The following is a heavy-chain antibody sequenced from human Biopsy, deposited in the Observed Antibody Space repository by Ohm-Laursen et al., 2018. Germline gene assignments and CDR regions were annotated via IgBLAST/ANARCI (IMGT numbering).Heavy chain of an antibody. V-gene: IGHV3-30*18. Sequence: SLRLSCAASGFDFGSYGMHWVRQAPGKGLEWVAVIAYYGTKTYDADAVKGRFFISRDNSRDTLYLQMSSLRAEDTAVYYCAKDRYNYTPIGGFSMDVWGQGTTVTVSS. CDR3: AKDRYNYTPIGGFSMDV. J-gene: IGHJ6*02. CDR2: IAYYGTKT. CDR1: GFDFGSYG. D-gene: IGHD5-18*01.